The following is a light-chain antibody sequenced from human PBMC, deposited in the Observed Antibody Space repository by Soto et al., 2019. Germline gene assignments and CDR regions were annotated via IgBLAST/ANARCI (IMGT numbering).Light chain of an antibody. V-gene: IGKV3-20*01. Sequence: EIVLTQSPGTLSLSPGERAALSCRASQSFSSNYLAWYQQKPGQAPRLVIYGASSRATGIPDRFSGSASGTYFSLTISRLEPEDFAVYYCQQYGSSAPYTFGHGTKLQIK. CDR2: GAS. CDR3: QQYGSSAPYT. CDR1: QSFSSNY. J-gene: IGKJ2*01.